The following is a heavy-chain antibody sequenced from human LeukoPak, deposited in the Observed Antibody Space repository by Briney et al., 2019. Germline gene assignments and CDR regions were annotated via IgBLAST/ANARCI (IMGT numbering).Heavy chain of an antibody. J-gene: IGHJ4*02. CDR1: GFTFSSYA. V-gene: IGHV3-23*01. CDR3: XXXPXXIFGXXVXFDY. CDR2: ISGSGGST. D-gene: IGHD3-3*01. Sequence: PGGSLRLSCAASGFTFSSYAMSWVRQAPGKGLEWVSAISGSGGSTYYADSVKGRFTISRDNSKNTLYLQMNSLRAEDTAVYYCXXXPXXIFGXXVXFDYWGQGTLVTVSS.